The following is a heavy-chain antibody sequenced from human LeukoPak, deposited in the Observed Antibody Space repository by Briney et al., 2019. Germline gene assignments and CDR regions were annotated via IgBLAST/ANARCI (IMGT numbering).Heavy chain of an antibody. CDR1: RFTFSAYA. Sequence: GGSLRLSCAASRFTFSAYAMYWVRQAPRKGLEWVSCIEASDVNTYYADSVKGRFTISRDNSKNTLYLQMSSLRAEDTAVYYCAKGSGSGWYGWFDPWGQGTLVTVSS. J-gene: IGHJ5*02. CDR3: AKGSGSGWYGWFDP. CDR2: IEASDVNT. D-gene: IGHD6-19*01. V-gene: IGHV3-23*01.